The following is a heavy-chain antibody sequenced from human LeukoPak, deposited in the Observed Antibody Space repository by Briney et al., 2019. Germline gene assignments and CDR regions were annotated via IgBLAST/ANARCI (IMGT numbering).Heavy chain of an antibody. D-gene: IGHD2-2*02. Sequence: PGGSLRLSCTASGFTFDDCAMHWVRQAPGKGLEWVSGISWSGSSIGYADSVKGRFTISRDNAKNSLYLQMNSLRTEDTALYYCAKEFGAHCSSTSCYSGSIDYWGQGTLVTVSS. CDR2: ISWSGSSI. J-gene: IGHJ4*02. CDR1: GFTFDDCA. CDR3: AKEFGAHCSSTSCYSGSIDY. V-gene: IGHV3-9*01.